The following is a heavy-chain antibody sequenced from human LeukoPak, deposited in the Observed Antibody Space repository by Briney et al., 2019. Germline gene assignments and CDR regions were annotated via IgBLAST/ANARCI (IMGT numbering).Heavy chain of an antibody. J-gene: IGHJ3*02. CDR1: GSTFKNYW. V-gene: IGHV3-74*01. CDR2: INTDGSRT. Sequence: PGGSLRLSCAVSGSTFKNYWMHWVRQAPGKGLVWVSLINTDGSRTNYADSVKGRFTISRDNAKNTLYLQMNSLRAEDTAVYYCARRRRAYSGYDAFDIWGQGTMVTVSS. D-gene: IGHD5-12*01. CDR3: ARRRRAYSGYDAFDI.